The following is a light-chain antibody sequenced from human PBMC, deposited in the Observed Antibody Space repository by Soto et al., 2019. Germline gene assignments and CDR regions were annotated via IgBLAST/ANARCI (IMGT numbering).Light chain of an antibody. V-gene: IGKV1-5*03. CDR2: KAS. CDR1: QGISSS. Sequence: DIQMTQSPSTLSASVGDRVTITCRASQGISSSLAWYQQKPGKAPKLLIYKASTLESGVPPRFSGRGSGREFTLTISSLEPDDFATYYCQHYTSYSRTFGQGTKVDIK. CDR3: QHYTSYSRT. J-gene: IGKJ1*01.